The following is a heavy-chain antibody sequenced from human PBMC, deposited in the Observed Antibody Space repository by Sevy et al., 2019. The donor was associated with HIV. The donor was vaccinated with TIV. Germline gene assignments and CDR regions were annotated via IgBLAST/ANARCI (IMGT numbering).Heavy chain of an antibody. Sequence: GGSLRLSCAASGISFSNYWMSWVRQAPGKGLEWVANINQDGGEKKVVGSVKGRFTISRDNAKNSVYLQMNSLTAEDTAVYYCARDRWAKYPEDGFDIWGQGTMVTVSS. V-gene: IGHV3-7*01. CDR2: INQDGGEK. CDR3: ARDRWAKYPEDGFDI. J-gene: IGHJ3*02. CDR1: GISFSNYW.